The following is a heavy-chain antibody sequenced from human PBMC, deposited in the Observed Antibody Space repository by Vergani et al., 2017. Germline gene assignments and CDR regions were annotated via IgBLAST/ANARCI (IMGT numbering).Heavy chain of an antibody. V-gene: IGHV3-21*01. CDR3: ATYRGGSYYDHD. D-gene: IGHD1-26*01. CDR2: ISSSSSYI. J-gene: IGHJ4*02. Sequence: EVQLVESGGGLVKPGGSLRLSCAASGFTFSSYSMNWVRQAPGKGLEWVSSISSSSSYIYYADSVKGRFTISRDNAKNSLYLQMNSLRAEDTAVYYCATYRGGSYYDHDGGQGTLVTVSS. CDR1: GFTFSSYS.